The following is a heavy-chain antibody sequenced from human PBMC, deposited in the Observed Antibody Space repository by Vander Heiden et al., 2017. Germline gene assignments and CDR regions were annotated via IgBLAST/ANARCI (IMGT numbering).Heavy chain of an antibody. CDR1: GFTFSDYY. CDR3: TYSSSWYAYFQH. V-gene: IGHV3-11*01. CDR2: ISSGGSSI. D-gene: IGHD6-13*01. J-gene: IGHJ1*01. Sequence: QVQLVESGGGLVKPGGSLRLSCAASGFTFSDYYMSWIRQAPGKGLEWVSYISSGGSSIYYADSVKGRFTISRDNAKNSLYLQMNSLRADDTAVYYCTYSSSWYAYFQHWGQGTLVAVSS.